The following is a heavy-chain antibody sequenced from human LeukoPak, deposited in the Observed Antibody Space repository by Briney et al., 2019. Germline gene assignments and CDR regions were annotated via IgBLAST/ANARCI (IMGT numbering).Heavy chain of an antibody. CDR1: GFTFSSYA. CDR3: TVSGIASDAFDI. Sequence: GGSLRLSCAASGFTFSSYAMSWVRQASGKGLEWVGRIRTKANTYATAYSASVKGRFTISRDDSKNTAYLQMNSLKTEDTAVYYCTVSGIASDAFDIWGQGTMVTVSS. J-gene: IGHJ3*02. V-gene: IGHV3-73*01. D-gene: IGHD2-21*01. CDR2: IRTKANTYAT.